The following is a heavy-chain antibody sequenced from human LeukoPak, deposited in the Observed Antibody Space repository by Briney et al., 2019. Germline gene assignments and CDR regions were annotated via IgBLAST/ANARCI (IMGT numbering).Heavy chain of an antibody. CDR3: ARALGVVIPSDAFDI. V-gene: IGHV1-2*04. CDR2: MNPKNGVT. Sequence: ASVKVSCKASGYTFTDYYLHWVRQAPGQGLEWMGWMNPKNGVTKYSQKLQAWVTMTRDTSISTAYMELSRLRSDDTAVYYCARALGVVIPSDAFDIWGQGTMVTVSS. CDR1: GYTFTDYY. D-gene: IGHD3-3*01. J-gene: IGHJ3*02.